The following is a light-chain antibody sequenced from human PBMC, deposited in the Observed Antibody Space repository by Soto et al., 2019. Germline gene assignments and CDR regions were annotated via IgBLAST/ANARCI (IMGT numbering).Light chain of an antibody. CDR1: QSISNW. CDR3: QHYNSYSFT. V-gene: IGKV1-5*03. Sequence: DIPMTQSPSTLSVSVGDRVTITCRASQSISNWLAWYQQKPGKAPKLLIYKASSLESGVPSRFSGSGSGTEFTLTISSLQPDDFATYYCQHYNSYSFTFGQGTRLEIK. CDR2: KAS. J-gene: IGKJ5*01.